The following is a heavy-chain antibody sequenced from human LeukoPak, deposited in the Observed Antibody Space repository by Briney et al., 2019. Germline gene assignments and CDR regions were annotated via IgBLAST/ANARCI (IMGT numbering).Heavy chain of an antibody. J-gene: IGHJ4*02. CDR3: ARGGAYSYVFDY. V-gene: IGHV1-69*01. CDR1: GGAFISYA. D-gene: IGHD5-18*01. CDR2: IIPIFGTA. Sequence: GSSVKVSCKASGGAFISYAISWVRQAPGQGLEWMGGIIPIFGTANYAQKFQGRVTITADESTSTAYMELSSLRSEDTAVYYCARGGAYSYVFDYWGQGTLVTVSS.